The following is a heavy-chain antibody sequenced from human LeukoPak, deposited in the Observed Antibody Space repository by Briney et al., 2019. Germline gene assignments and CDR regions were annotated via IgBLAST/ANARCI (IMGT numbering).Heavy chain of an antibody. CDR3: ARVGGSGSCDY. Sequence: SETLSLTCTVSGGSISSGSYYWSWIRQPAGKGLEWIGRIYTSGSTNYNPSLKSRVTMSVDTSKNQFSLKLSSVTAADTAVYYCARVGGSGSCDYWGQGTLVTVSS. CDR1: GGSISSGSYY. CDR2: IYTSGST. J-gene: IGHJ4*02. V-gene: IGHV4-61*02. D-gene: IGHD3-10*01.